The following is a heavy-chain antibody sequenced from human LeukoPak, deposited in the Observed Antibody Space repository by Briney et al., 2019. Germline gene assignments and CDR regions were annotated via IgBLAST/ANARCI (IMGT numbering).Heavy chain of an antibody. CDR3: AKGGRWLRRNPFDY. V-gene: IGHV3-21*04. CDR2: ISSSSSYI. J-gene: IGHJ4*02. CDR1: GFTFSSYS. D-gene: IGHD5-24*01. Sequence: GGSLRLSCAASGFTFSSYSMNWVRQAPGKGLEWVSSISSSSSYIYYADSVKGRFTISRDNSKNTLYLQMNSLRAEDTAVYYCAKGGRWLRRNPFDYWGQGTLVTVSS.